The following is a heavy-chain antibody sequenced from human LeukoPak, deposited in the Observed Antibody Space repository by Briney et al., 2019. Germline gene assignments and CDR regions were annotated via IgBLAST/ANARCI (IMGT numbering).Heavy chain of an antibody. D-gene: IGHD1-26*01. CDR2: INWNGGST. V-gene: IGHV3-20*04. J-gene: IGHJ4*02. CDR3: ARWFGYSGSYSDY. Sequence: PGGSLRLSCAASGFTFSSYEMNWVRQAPGKGLEWVSGINWNGGSTGYADSVKGRFTISRDNAKNSLYLQMNSLRAEDTALYYCARWFGYSGSYSDYWGQGTLVTVSS. CDR1: GFTFSSYE.